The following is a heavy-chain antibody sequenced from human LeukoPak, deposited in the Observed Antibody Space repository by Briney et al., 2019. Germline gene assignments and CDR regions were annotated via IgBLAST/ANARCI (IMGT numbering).Heavy chain of an antibody. CDR3: AKGVSNYDYVWGSYRPDAFDI. CDR2: ISSSGNYI. CDR1: GFTFSSYS. J-gene: IGHJ3*02. Sequence: GGSLRLSCAASGFTFSSYSMNWVRQAPGKGLEWVSSISSSGNYIYYADSVKGRFTISRDNAKNSLYLQMNSLRAEDTAVYYCAKGVSNYDYVWGSYRPDAFDIWGQGTMVTVSS. D-gene: IGHD3-16*02. V-gene: IGHV3-21*01.